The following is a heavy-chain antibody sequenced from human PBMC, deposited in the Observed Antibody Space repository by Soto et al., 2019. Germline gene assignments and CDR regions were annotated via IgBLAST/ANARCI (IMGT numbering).Heavy chain of an antibody. D-gene: IGHD3-16*01. CDR2: LIPVLGTT. CDR3: AKARGGWLDALDS. CDR1: GGTLSTYA. Sequence: SVKVSCKASGGTLSTYAVTWVRQAPGQGLEWMGGLIPVLGTTTYAPKFQDRVTITADESKTTLYLQMNSLRAEDTAIYYCAKARGGWLDALDSWGQGTLVTVSS. J-gene: IGHJ4*02. V-gene: IGHV1-69*13.